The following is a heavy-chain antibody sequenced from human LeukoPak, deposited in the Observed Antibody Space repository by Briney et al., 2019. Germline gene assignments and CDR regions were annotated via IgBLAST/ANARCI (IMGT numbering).Heavy chain of an antibody. CDR1: GGSISSGGYY. CDR3: ARDRLGFDWYFDL. J-gene: IGHJ2*01. Sequence: PSQTLSLTCTVSGGSISSGGYYWSWIRQHPGTGLEWIGYIYYGGSTYYNPSLKSRVTTSVDTSKNQFSLKLSSVTAADTAVYYCARDRLGFDWYFDLWGRGTLVTVSS. D-gene: IGHD3-10*01. CDR2: IYYGGST. V-gene: IGHV4-31*03.